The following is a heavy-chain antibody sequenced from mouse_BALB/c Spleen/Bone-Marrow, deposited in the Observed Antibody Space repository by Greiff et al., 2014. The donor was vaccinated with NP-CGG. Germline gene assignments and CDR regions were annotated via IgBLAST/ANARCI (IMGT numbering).Heavy chain of an antibody. CDR2: ISSGGSYT. D-gene: IGHD2-3*01. Sequence: VQLQQSGGGLVKPGGSLKLSCAASGFTFSSYAMSWVRQTPEKRLEWVATISSGGSYTYYPDSVKGRFTISRDNAKNTLYLQMSSLRSEDTATYYCARLRDGYSPFAYWGQGTLVTVSA. CDR3: ARLRDGYSPFAY. J-gene: IGHJ3*01. V-gene: IGHV5-9-3*01. CDR1: GFTFSSYA.